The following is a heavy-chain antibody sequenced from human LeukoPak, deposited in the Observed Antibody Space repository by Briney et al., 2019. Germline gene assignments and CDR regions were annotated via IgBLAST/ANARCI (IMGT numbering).Heavy chain of an antibody. J-gene: IGHJ4*02. D-gene: IGHD2-8*01. Sequence: ASVKVSCKASGYTFTGYYMHWVRQAPGQGLEWMGWINPNSGGKNYAQKFQGGVTMTRDTSISTAYMELSRLRSDDTALYYCARDREPLLMVATSYFDYWGQGTLVTVSS. V-gene: IGHV1-2*02. CDR2: INPNSGGK. CDR3: ARDREPLLMVATSYFDY. CDR1: GYTFTGYY.